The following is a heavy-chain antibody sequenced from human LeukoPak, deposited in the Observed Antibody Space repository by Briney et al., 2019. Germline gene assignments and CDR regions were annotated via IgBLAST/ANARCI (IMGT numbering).Heavy chain of an antibody. D-gene: IGHD6-6*01. CDR2: FDPEVGET. Sequence: ASVKVSCKASGYTFTGYYMHWVRQAPGKGLEWMGGFDPEVGETIYAQKFQGRATMTEDTSTDTAYMELSSLRSEDTAVYYCARVIAARGSPGVQIDYWGQGTLVTVSS. CDR1: GYTFTGYY. V-gene: IGHV1-24*01. J-gene: IGHJ4*02. CDR3: ARVIAARGSPGVQIDY.